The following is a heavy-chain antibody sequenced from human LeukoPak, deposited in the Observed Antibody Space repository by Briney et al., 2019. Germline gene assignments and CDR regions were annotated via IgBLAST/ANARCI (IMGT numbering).Heavy chain of an antibody. Sequence: GGSLRLSCAASGFTFSSYGMHWVRQAPGKGLEWAAVISYDGSNKYYADSVKGRFTISRDNSKNTLYLQMNSLRAEDTAVYYCAKGEGSYGYYYYGMDVWGQGTTVTVSS. V-gene: IGHV3-30*18. D-gene: IGHD5-18*01. CDR2: ISYDGSNK. CDR1: GFTFSSYG. J-gene: IGHJ6*02. CDR3: AKGEGSYGYYYYGMDV.